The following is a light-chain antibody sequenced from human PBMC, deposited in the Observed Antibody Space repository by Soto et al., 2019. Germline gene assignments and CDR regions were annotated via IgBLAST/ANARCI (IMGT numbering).Light chain of an antibody. CDR3: SSYISNSIVV. CDR1: SSDFGDYNY. V-gene: IGLV2-14*01. J-gene: IGLJ2*01. Sequence: QSALTQPASVSGSPGQSITISCTGTSSDFGDYNYVSWYQQHPGKAPKLMIYEVSHRLSGVSNRFSGSKSGYTASLTISGLQDEDEADYYCSSYISNSIVVFGGGTKLTVL. CDR2: EVS.